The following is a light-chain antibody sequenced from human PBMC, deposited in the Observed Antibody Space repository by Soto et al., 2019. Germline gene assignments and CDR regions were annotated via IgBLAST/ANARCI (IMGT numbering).Light chain of an antibody. J-gene: IGKJ4*01. Sequence: IVLTQSPASLSASPGERATLSCRASQDISKYLAWYQQKPGQAPRLIIYDTFNKASGVPDTFSGSGSGTVFTLTVSNVAPDDSAIYYCQQRSTWPLTFGGGTKVEIK. CDR1: QDISKY. CDR2: DTF. V-gene: IGKV3-11*01. CDR3: QQRSTWPLT.